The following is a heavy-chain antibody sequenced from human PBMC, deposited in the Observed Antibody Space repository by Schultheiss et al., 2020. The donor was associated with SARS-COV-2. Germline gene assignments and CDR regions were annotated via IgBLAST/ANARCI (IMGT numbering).Heavy chain of an antibody. CDR1: GYTFTSYG. Sequence: ASVKVSCKASGYTFTSYGISWVRQAPGQGLEWMGWISAYNGNTNYAQKLQGRVTMTTDTSTSTAYMELRSLRSDDTAVYYCARRPLWFGELCPYYYYGMDVWGQGTTVTVAS. CDR2: ISAYNGNT. J-gene: IGHJ6*02. D-gene: IGHD3-10*01. V-gene: IGHV1-18*01. CDR3: ARRPLWFGELCPYYYYGMDV.